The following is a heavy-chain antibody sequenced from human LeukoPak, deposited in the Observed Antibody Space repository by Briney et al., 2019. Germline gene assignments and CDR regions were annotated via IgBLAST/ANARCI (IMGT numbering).Heavy chain of an antibody. Sequence: GGSLRLSCAASGFTFSSYGMHRVRQAPGKGLEWVAVIWYDGSNKYYADSVKGRFTISRDNSKNTLYLQMNSLRAEDTAVYYCARPSVGATSFFDYWGQGTLVTVSS. J-gene: IGHJ4*02. D-gene: IGHD1-26*01. CDR3: ARPSVGATSFFDY. V-gene: IGHV3-33*01. CDR2: IWYDGSNK. CDR1: GFTFSSYG.